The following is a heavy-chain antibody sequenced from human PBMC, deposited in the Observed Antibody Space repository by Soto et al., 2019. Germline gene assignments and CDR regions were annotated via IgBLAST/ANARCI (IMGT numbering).Heavy chain of an antibody. CDR3: AREYLEWLTYAFDI. Sequence: PSETLSLTCTVSGGSVSSGSYYWSWIRQPPGKGLECIGYIYYSGSTNYNPSLKSRVTISVDTSKNQFSLKLSSVTAADTAVYYCAREYLEWLTYAFDIWGQGTMVTVSS. CDR1: GGSVSSGSYY. CDR2: IYYSGST. V-gene: IGHV4-61*01. J-gene: IGHJ3*02. D-gene: IGHD3-3*01.